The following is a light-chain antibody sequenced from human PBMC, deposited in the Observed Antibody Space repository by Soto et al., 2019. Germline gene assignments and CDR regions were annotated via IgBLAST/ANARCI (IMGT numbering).Light chain of an antibody. CDR1: QGINNE. CDR2: AAS. J-gene: IGKJ2*01. CDR3: LQDSNYPGT. V-gene: IGKV1-6*01. Sequence: AIQMTQSPSSLSASGGERVTITCRASQGINNELAWYQQTPGKAHKLLIYAASRFHSGVPSRFSGTGSGTDFPLIISCQQSEGFAPYYCLQDSNYPGTFGQGTKLEIK.